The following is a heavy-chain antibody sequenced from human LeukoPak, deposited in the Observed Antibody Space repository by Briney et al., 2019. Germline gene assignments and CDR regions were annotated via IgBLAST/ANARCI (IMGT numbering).Heavy chain of an antibody. CDR2: IKQDGSEK. Sequence: GGSLRLSCAASGFTFSSYSMNWVRQAPGKGLEWVANIKQDGSEKYYVDSVKGRFTISRDNAKNSLYLQMNSLRAEDTAVYYCARRDYGSGSYYIDYWGQGTLVTVSS. J-gene: IGHJ4*02. CDR3: ARRDYGSGSYYIDY. CDR1: GFTFSSYS. D-gene: IGHD3-10*01. V-gene: IGHV3-7*01.